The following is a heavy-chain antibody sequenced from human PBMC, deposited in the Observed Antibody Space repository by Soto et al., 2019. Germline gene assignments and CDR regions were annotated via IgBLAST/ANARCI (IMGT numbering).Heavy chain of an antibody. CDR2: IKTKTDGGTT. J-gene: IGHJ4*02. Sequence: SVSNAWMNWVRQAPGKGLAWVGRIKTKTDGGTTLYVAPVKGRFTISRDDSKNTLYLQMNSLRTEDTAMYYCATQGGLWGQGTLVTVSS. CDR3: ATQGGL. D-gene: IGHD3-16*01. CDR1: SVSNAW. V-gene: IGHV3-15*07.